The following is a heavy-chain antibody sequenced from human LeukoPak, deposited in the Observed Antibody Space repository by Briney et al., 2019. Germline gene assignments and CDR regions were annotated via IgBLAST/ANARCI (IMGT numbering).Heavy chain of an antibody. Sequence: PSETLSLTCAVYGGSFSGSYWSWIRQPPGKGLEGIGEINHSGSTNYNPSLKSRVTISVDTSKNQFSLKLSSVTAADTAVYYCARAKSNRYYYYYYMDVWGKGTTVTVSS. CDR3: ARAKSNRYYYYYYMDV. CDR2: INHSGST. J-gene: IGHJ6*03. CDR1: GGSFSGSY. D-gene: IGHD1-14*01. V-gene: IGHV4-34*01.